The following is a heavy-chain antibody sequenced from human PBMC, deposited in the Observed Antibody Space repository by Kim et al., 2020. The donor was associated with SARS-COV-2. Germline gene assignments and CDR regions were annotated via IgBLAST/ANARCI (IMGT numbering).Heavy chain of an antibody. CDR3: ARAGGGYYDFWSGSGWFDP. CDR2: IIPIFGTA. J-gene: IGHJ5*02. CDR1: GGTFSSYA. Sequence: SVKVSCKASGGTFSSYAISWVRQAPGQGLEWMGGIIPIFGTANYAQKFQGRVTITADESTSTAYMELSSLRSEDTAVYYCARAGGGYYDFWSGSGWFDPWGQGTLVTVSS. D-gene: IGHD3-3*01. V-gene: IGHV1-69*13.